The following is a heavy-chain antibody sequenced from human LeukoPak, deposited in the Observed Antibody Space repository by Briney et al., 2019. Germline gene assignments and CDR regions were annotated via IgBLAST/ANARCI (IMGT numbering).Heavy chain of an antibody. D-gene: IGHD6-13*01. V-gene: IGHV4-4*07. CDR3: AKTHGIAATDWYFDL. Sequence: PSETLSLTCTVSGGSICSYYWSWIRQPAGKGLEWIGRIYTSGSTNYNPSLKSRVTMSVDTSKNQFSLKLSSVTAADTAVYYCAKTHGIAATDWYFDLWGRGTLVTVSS. CDR2: IYTSGST. J-gene: IGHJ2*01. CDR1: GGSICSYY.